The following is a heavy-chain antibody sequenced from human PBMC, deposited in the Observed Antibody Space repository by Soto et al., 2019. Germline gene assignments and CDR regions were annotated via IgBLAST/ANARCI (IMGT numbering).Heavy chain of an antibody. CDR2: INHRGST. V-gene: IGHV4-34*01. J-gene: IGHJ6*02. CDR1: GGSFSGYY. CDR3: ARHGEVYGMDV. D-gene: IGHD2-8*01. Sequence: TSETLSLTCAVYGGSFSGYYWSWIRQPPGKGLEWIGEINHRGSTKYNPSLKSRVTISVDTSKNQFSLKLSSVTAADTAVYYCARHGEVYGMDVWGQGTTVTVSS.